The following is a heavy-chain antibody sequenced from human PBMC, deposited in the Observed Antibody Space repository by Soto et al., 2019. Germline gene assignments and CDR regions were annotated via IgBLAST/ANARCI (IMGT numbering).Heavy chain of an antibody. CDR3: APKKSRQWLVWGQAFDI. V-gene: IGHV3-23*01. CDR2: ISGSGGSR. J-gene: IGHJ3*02. D-gene: IGHD6-19*01. Sequence: EVQLLESGGGLVQPGGSLRLSCAASGFTFSSYAMSWVRQAPGKGLEWVSAISGSGGSRYYADSVKGRFTISRDNSKNTLYLQMNSLRAEDTAVYYCAPKKSRQWLVWGQAFDIWGQGTMVTVSS. CDR1: GFTFSSYA.